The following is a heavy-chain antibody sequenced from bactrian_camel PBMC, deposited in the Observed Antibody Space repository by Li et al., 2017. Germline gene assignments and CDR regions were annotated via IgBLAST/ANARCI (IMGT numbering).Heavy chain of an antibody. V-gene: IGHV3S42*01. J-gene: IGHJ4*01. CDR3: AAGYGNASPTY. D-gene: IGHD2*01. CDR1: GFTFSGYD. CDR2: ISSDGGSA. Sequence: DVQLVESGGTLVQPGGSLRLSCIASGFTFSGYDMTWVRQAPEKGLEWVSTISSDGGSAGYSDSVKGRFTVSQDKVKNTFYLQMNDLKPKDTAMYYCAAGYGNASPTYWGQGTQVTVS.